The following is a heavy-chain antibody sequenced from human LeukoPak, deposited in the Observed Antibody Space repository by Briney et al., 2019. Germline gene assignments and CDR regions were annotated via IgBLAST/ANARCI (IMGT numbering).Heavy chain of an antibody. V-gene: IGHV1-46*01. J-gene: IGHJ5*02. CDR2: INPTDGST. CDR3: ATRGFRTTMIVEDWFDP. CDR1: GYSFTSYY. D-gene: IGHD3-22*01. Sequence: ASVKVSCKAFGYSFTSYYVQWVRQAPGRGLEWMGMINPTDGSTTYAQKFQGRVTMTEDTSTDTAYMELSSLRSEDTAVYYCATRGFRTTMIVEDWFDPWGQGTLVTVSS.